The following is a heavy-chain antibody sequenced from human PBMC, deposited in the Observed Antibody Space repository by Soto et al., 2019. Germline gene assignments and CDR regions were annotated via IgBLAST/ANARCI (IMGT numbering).Heavy chain of an antibody. D-gene: IGHD3-10*01. V-gene: IGHV3-7*01. Sequence: LRLSCAASGFTFSSYWMNWVRQAPGKGLEWVANIKQDGSEKYYVDSVKGRFTISRDNARNSLYLQMNSLRVEDTAVYYCARDWIINSWGRGTLVTVSS. CDR1: GFTFSSYW. CDR2: IKQDGSEK. CDR3: ARDWIINS. J-gene: IGHJ4*02.